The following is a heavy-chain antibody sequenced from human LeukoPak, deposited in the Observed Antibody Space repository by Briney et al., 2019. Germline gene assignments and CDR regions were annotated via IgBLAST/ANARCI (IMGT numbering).Heavy chain of an antibody. CDR2: ISWNSGRI. CDR3: AKRGSNPTGTFDV. D-gene: IGHD1-26*01. CDR1: GFTFDDYA. J-gene: IGHJ3*01. V-gene: IGHV3-9*01. Sequence: GRSLRLSCAASGFTFDDYAMHWVRQAPGKGLEWVSGISWNSGRIGYADSVKGRFTISRDNSKNTLYLQMNSLRAEDTAVFYCAKRGSNPTGTFDVWGQGTMVTVSS.